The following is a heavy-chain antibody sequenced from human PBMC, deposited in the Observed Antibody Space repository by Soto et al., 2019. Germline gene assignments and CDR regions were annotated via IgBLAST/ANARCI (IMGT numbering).Heavy chain of an antibody. CDR1: GFTFSIYS. CDR2: IFASSTTI. J-gene: IGHJ4*02. CDR3: ARDKDWAFDY. Sequence: GGSVRLSCVASGFTFSIYSMVWVRQAPGKGLEWIAYIFASSTTIHYADSVKGRFTVSRDNTQNSLFLLMNSLRAEDTAIYYCARDKDWAFDYWGQGTQVTVSS. D-gene: IGHD3-9*01. V-gene: IGHV3-48*04.